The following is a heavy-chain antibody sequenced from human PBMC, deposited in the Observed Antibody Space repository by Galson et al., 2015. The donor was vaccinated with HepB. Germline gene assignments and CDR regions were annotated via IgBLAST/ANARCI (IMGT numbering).Heavy chain of an antibody. D-gene: IGHD3-9*01. Sequence: SLRLSCAASGVIFDDYAMHWVRQAPGKGLEWVSSISWDSDSRIYADSVKGRFTISRDNAKNSLYLQMSSLKVEDTALYYCVKDLGPNDWPSPSSYYYGMDVWGQGTTVTVS. V-gene: IGHV3-9*01. CDR3: VKDLGPNDWPSPSSYYYGMDV. J-gene: IGHJ6*02. CDR2: ISWDSDSR. CDR1: GVIFDDYA.